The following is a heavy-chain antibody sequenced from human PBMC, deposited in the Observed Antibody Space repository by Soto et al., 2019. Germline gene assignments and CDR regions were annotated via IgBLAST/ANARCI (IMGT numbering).Heavy chain of an antibody. CDR3: AKVLNTALASYYYGLDI. CDR2: ISGSGSST. CDR1: GFTFSSYA. D-gene: IGHD5-18*01. J-gene: IGHJ6*02. V-gene: IGHV3-23*01. Sequence: GGSLRLSCAASGFTFSSYAMSWVRQAPGKGLQWVSGISGSGSSTYYADSVKGRFTLSRDNSKNTLYLQMNSLRAEDTAVYYCAKVLNTALASYYYGLDIWGQGTAVTVSS.